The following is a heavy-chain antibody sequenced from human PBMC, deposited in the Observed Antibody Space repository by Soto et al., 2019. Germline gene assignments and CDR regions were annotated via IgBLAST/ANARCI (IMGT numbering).Heavy chain of an antibody. D-gene: IGHD3-10*01. Sequence: SETLSLTCSVSGGSISSYYWSWIRQPPGKGLEWIGYIYYSGSTNYNPSLKSRVTISVDTSKNQFSLKLSSVTAADTAVYYCARPLFGRGNWFDPWGQGTLVTVSS. J-gene: IGHJ5*02. V-gene: IGHV4-59*01. CDR1: GGSISSYY. CDR2: IYYSGST. CDR3: ARPLFGRGNWFDP.